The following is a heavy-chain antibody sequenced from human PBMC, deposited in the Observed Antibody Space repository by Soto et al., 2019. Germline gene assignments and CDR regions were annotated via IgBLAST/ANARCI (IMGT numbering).Heavy chain of an antibody. CDR1: GFSVSSNY. V-gene: IGHV3-53*01. D-gene: IGHD3-22*01. Sequence: EVQLVESGGGLIQPGGSLRLSCAASGFSVSSNYMSWVRQAPGKGLEWVSVFYTDGSRYYADSVKGRCTMSRDTSKNTLNLQMNSLRAEDTAVYYCTREDYYGSKMHGMDVWGKGTTVTVSS. CDR3: TREDYYGSKMHGMDV. J-gene: IGHJ6*04. CDR2: FYTDGSR.